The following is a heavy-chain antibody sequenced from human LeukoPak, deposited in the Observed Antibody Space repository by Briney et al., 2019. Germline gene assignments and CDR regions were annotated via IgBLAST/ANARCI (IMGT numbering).Heavy chain of an antibody. CDR1: GGSISSGGYY. CDR3: AREYSNVADY. CDR2: IYYSGST. D-gene: IGHD4-4*01. Sequence: SGTLSLTCTVSGGSISSGGYYWSWIRQHPGKGLEWIGYIYYSGSTFYNPSLKSRVTISVDTSKNQFSLKLSSVTAADTAVYYCAREYSNVADYWGQGTLDTVSS. V-gene: IGHV4-31*03. J-gene: IGHJ4*02.